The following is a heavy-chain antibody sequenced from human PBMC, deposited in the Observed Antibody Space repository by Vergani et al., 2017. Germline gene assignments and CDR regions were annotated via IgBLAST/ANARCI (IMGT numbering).Heavy chain of an antibody. D-gene: IGHD5-18*01. Sequence: EVQLVESGGGLVKPGGSLRLSCAASGFTFSSYSMNWVRQAPGKGLEWDSSISSSSSYIYYADSVKGRFTISRDNAKNSLYLQMNSLRAEDTAVYYCARDAITAMGSFDYWGQGTLVTVSS. J-gene: IGHJ4*02. V-gene: IGHV3-21*01. CDR1: GFTFSSYS. CDR2: ISSSSSYI. CDR3: ARDAITAMGSFDY.